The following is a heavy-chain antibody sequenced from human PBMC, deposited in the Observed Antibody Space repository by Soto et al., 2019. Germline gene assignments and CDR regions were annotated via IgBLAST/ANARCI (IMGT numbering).Heavy chain of an antibody. D-gene: IGHD2-15*01. Sequence: QVQLVQSGAEVKKPGASVKVSCKASGYTFNNYGISWVRQAPGQGLEWMGWIGPYNGNTDHAQNFQGRVTMTTDTSTNTAYMELRILRSDDTALYYGARCYCSVGSCYTCWHFDLWGRGTLVTGSS. J-gene: IGHJ2*01. CDR2: IGPYNGNT. CDR3: ARCYCSVGSCYTCWHFDL. CDR1: GYTFNNYG. V-gene: IGHV1-18*01.